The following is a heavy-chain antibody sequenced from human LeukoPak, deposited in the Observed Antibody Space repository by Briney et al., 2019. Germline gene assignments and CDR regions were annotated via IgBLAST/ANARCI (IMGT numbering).Heavy chain of an antibody. D-gene: IGHD3-10*01. CDR3: ARPYYYGSGSRDHPPLYYMDV. CDR2: ISGSGGST. J-gene: IGHJ6*03. V-gene: IGHV3-23*01. CDR1: GFTFSFYG. Sequence: PGGSLRLSCAASGFTFSFYGMSWVRQAPGKGLEWVSGISGSGGSTSYADSVKGRFTIARDNSKNTLYLQMNSLRAEDTAVYYCARPYYYGSGSRDHPPLYYMDVWGKGTTVTISS.